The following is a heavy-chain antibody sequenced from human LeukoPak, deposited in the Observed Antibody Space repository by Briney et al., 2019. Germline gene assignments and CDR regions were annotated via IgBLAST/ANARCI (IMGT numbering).Heavy chain of an antibody. CDR2: IYYRGST. D-gene: IGHD2-2*01. Sequence: PSETLSLTCTVSGGSISSSPYYWGWLRQPPGTGLEWIGTIYYRGSTYSNPSLNSRVTISLDTSKNQFSLRLRSVTAADTALYYCARHYLSDGILSTFDTWGQGTLVTVSS. CDR3: ARHYLSDGILSTFDT. V-gene: IGHV4-39*01. J-gene: IGHJ5*02. CDR1: GGSISSSPYY.